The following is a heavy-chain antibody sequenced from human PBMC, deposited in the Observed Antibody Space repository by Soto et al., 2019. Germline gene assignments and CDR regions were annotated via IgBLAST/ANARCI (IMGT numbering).Heavy chain of an antibody. Sequence: QLQLQESGSGRVKPSQTLSLTCAVSGGSISSGGYSWSWIRQPPGKGLEWIGYIYHSGSTYYNPSLKSRVTISVYMSKNQFSLKLSSVTAADTAVYYCAAGGGLPRYYWGPGTLVTVSS. CDR2: IYHSGST. J-gene: IGHJ4*02. CDR3: AAGGGLPRYY. V-gene: IGHV4-30-2*01. CDR1: GGSISSGGYS. D-gene: IGHD5-12*01.